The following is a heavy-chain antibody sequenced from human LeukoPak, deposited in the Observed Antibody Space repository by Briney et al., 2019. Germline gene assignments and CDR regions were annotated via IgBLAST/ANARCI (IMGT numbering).Heavy chain of an antibody. J-gene: IGHJ4*02. CDR3: ARENRGGTSISSHIYYFDY. D-gene: IGHD1-14*01. CDR1: GGTFSTYG. V-gene: IGHV1-69*04. Sequence: ASVKVSCKASGGTFSTYGVSWVRQAPGQGLEWMGRIIPILAMTNYAQNFQGRVTITADKSTSTAYMELSSLRSEDTAVYYCARENRGGTSISSHIYYFDYWGQGTLVTVSS. CDR2: IIPILAMT.